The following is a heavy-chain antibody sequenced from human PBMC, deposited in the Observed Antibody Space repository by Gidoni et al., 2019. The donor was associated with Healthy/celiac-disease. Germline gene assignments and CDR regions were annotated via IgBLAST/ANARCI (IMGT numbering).Heavy chain of an antibody. D-gene: IGHD3-22*01. V-gene: IGHV3-21*01. CDR3: ARVFGLYYYDSSGYLEVGY. CDR1: GFPFSSYS. Sequence: EVQLVESGGGLVKPGGSLRLSCAASGFPFSSYSMNWVRPAPGKGLEWVSSISSSSSYIYYADSVKGRCTISRDNAKNSLYLQRNSLRAEDTAVYYCARVFGLYYYDSSGYLEVGYWGQGTLVTVSS. CDR2: ISSSSSYI. J-gene: IGHJ4*02.